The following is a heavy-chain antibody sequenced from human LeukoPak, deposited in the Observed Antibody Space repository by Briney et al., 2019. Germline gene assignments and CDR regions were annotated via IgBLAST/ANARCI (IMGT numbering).Heavy chain of an antibody. CDR1: GFSFSNYA. J-gene: IGHJ4*02. Sequence: GGSLRLSCAAAGFSFSNYAVSWVRQGPGKGLEWVSDIGGSIGSTLYTDSVKGRFTISRDNSKNTLSLQMNSLRVEDTAVYYCVKDFVVVPGLVNYFDYWGQGTLVTVSS. V-gene: IGHV3-23*01. D-gene: IGHD2-2*01. CDR2: IGGSIGST. CDR3: VKDFVVVPGLVNYFDY.